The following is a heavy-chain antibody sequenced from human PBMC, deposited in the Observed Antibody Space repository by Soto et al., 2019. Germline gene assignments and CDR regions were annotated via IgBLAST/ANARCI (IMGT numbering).Heavy chain of an antibody. D-gene: IGHD5-18*01. Sequence: GASVKVSCKASGYTFTSYDINWVRQATGQGLEWMGWISAYNGNTNYAQKLQGRVTMTTDTSTSTAYMELRSLRSDDTAVYYCARASPAYSYGSYGMDVWGQGTTVTVSS. J-gene: IGHJ6*02. CDR2: ISAYNGNT. CDR3: ARASPAYSYGSYGMDV. V-gene: IGHV1-18*01. CDR1: GYTFTSYD.